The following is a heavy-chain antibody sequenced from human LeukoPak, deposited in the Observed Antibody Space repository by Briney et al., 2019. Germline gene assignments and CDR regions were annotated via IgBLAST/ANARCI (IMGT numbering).Heavy chain of an antibody. CDR1: GGSISSSSYY. D-gene: IGHD3-22*01. J-gene: IGHJ4*02. CDR2: IYYSGST. CDR3: ARGPYYYDSSGCFDY. Sequence: SETLSLTCTVSGGSISSSSYYWGWIRQPPGKGLEWLGSIYYSGSTYYNPSLKSRVTISVDTSKNQFSLKLSSVTAADTAVYYCARGPYYYDSSGCFDYWGQGTLVSVSS. V-gene: IGHV4-39*01.